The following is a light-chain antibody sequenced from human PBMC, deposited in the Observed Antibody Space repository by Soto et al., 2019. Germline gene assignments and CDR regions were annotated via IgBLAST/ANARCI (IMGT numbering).Light chain of an antibody. CDR2: GAS. J-gene: IGKJ4*01. V-gene: IGKV3-15*01. CDR1: QSVSSN. Sequence: EIVMTQSPATLSVSPGDRATLSCRASQSVSSNLAWYQQKPGQAPRLLIYGASTRATGIPARFSGSGSGTEFTLPISSLQSEDFAVYYCQQYNNWPPLTFGGGTKVEIK. CDR3: QQYNNWPPLT.